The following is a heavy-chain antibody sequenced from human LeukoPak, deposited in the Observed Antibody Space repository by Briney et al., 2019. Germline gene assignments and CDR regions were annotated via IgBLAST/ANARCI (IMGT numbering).Heavy chain of an antibody. D-gene: IGHD2-2*01. CDR3: ARGPNSSTDY. V-gene: IGHV4-34*01. J-gene: IGHJ4*02. CDR1: GGSFSGYY. Sequence: PSETLSLTCAVHGGSFSGYYWSWIRQPPGKGLEWIGEINHSGSTNYKPSLKSRVAISVDKSKKQFSLKLSSVTAADTAVYYCARGPNSSTDYWGQGTLVTVSS. CDR2: INHSGST.